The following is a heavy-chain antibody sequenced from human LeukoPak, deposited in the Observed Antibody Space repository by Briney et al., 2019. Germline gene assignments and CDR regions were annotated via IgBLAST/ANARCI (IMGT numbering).Heavy chain of an antibody. CDR3: ARKGSYYLYCDY. D-gene: IGHD1-26*01. V-gene: IGHV4-39*07. CDR2: FYYSVST. J-gene: IGHJ4*02. Sequence: PSETLSLTCSVSGGSINSSSHYWGWIRQPPGKGLEWIGSFYYSVSTYYNPSLKSRVTISVDKSKNQFSLKLSSVTAADTAVYYCARKGSYYLYCDYWGQGTLVTVSS. CDR1: GGSINSSSHY.